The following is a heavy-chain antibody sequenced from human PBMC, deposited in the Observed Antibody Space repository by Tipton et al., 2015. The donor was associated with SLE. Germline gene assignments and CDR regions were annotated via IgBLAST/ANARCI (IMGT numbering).Heavy chain of an antibody. V-gene: IGHV4-30-4*02. CDR2: IYYSGST. Sequence: TLSLTCTVSGGSISSGDYYWSWIRQPPGKGLEWIGYIYYSGSTYYNPSLKSRVTISVDTSKNQFSLKLSSVTAADTAVYYCARDLQWLRFDYWGQGTLVTVSS. J-gene: IGHJ4*02. CDR1: GGSISSGDYY. CDR3: ARDLQWLRFDY. D-gene: IGHD6-19*01.